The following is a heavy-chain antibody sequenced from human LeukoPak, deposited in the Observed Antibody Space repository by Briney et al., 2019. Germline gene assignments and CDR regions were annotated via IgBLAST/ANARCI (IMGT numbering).Heavy chain of an antibody. V-gene: IGHV1-69*05. CDR1: GGTFSSYA. J-gene: IGHJ5*02. D-gene: IGHD1-26*01. Sequence: SVKVSCKASGGTFSSYAISWVRQAPGQGLEWMGGIIPIFGTANYARNFQGRVTFTRDTSISTAYMELYSLTSDDTAVYYCARGSGSHGRDWFDPWGQGTLVTVSS. CDR3: ARGSGSHGRDWFDP. CDR2: IIPIFGTA.